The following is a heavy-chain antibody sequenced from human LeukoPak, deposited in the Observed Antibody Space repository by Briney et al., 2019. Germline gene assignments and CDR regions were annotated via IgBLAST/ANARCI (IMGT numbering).Heavy chain of an antibody. V-gene: IGHV3-30*18. Sequence: PGGSLRLSCAASGFTFSSYGMHWVRQAPGKGLEWVAVISYDGSNKYYADSVKGRFTISRDNSKNTLALQMNSLRAEDTAVYYCAKAPGGPGSFLYNWFDPSGQGTLVTVSS. CDR3: AKAPGGPGSFLYNWFDP. CDR2: ISYDGSNK. CDR1: GFTFSSYG. D-gene: IGHD3-10*01. J-gene: IGHJ5*02.